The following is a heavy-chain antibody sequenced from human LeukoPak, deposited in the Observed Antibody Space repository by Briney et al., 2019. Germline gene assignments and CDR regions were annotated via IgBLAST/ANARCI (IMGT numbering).Heavy chain of an antibody. V-gene: IGHV1-69*04. CDR3: ARESSMLYYYYGMDV. CDR1: GYTFSGYY. Sequence: SVKVSCKASGYTFSGYYMQWLRQAPGQGLEWMGRIIPILGIANYAQKFQGRVTITADKSTSTAYMELSSLRSEDTAVYYCARESSMLYYYYGMDVWGQGTTVTVSS. J-gene: IGHJ6*02. D-gene: IGHD3-3*02. CDR2: IIPILGIA.